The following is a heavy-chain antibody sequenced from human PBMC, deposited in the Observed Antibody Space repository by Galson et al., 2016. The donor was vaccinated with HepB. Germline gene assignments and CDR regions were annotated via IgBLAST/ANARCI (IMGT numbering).Heavy chain of an antibody. D-gene: IGHD3-3*01. CDR3: AGSWT. V-gene: IGHV3-23*01. CDR1: GFTYRKYD. J-gene: IGHJ5*02. Sequence: SLRLSCAASGFTYRKYDMSWLRQAPGKGLEWLADISGRGDKIVYADSGRGRFTISRDNSKNTVFLQMESLRVEDTALYYCAGSWTWGQGALVTVSS. CDR2: ISGRGDKI.